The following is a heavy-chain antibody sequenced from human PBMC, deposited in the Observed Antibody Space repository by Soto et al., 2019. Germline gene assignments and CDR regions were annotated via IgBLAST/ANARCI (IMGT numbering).Heavy chain of an antibody. CDR3: AKGAYYDILTGYNYGMDV. CDR1: GFRFSTYG. CDR2: ISDDASEK. J-gene: IGHJ6*02. V-gene: IGHV3-30*18. D-gene: IGHD3-9*01. Sequence: LRLSCAASGFRFSTYGMHWFRQAPGKGLEWVALISDDASEKYYGDSVKGRFTISRDNSKNTLDLQMNSLRPEDTAVYYCAKGAYYDILTGYNYGMDVWGQGTTVTVSS.